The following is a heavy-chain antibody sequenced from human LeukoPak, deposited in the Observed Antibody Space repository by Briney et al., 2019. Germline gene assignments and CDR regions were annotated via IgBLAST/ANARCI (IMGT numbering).Heavy chain of an antibody. CDR3: ARHSRYCRGGSCYPNWFDP. V-gene: IGHV1-18*04. D-gene: IGHD2-15*01. CDR2: ISAYNGNT. CDR1: GYTFTSYG. J-gene: IGHJ5*02. Sequence: ASVKVSCKASGYTFTSYGISWVRQAPGQGLEWMGWISAYNGNTNYAQKLQGRVTMTTDTSTSTAYMELRRLRSAATAQYYCARHSRYCRGGSCYPNWFDPWGQGTLVTVSS.